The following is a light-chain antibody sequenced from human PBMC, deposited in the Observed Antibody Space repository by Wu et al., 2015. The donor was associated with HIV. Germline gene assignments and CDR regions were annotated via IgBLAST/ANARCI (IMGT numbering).Light chain of an antibody. CDR1: SVSSRH. Sequence: SVSSRHLAWYQTETWPRLPTAPLLCMHFVRADLVVPDRFSASGSAADFTLTIDRLEPEDFAVYYCHQYGTSLWTFGQGTRVEIK. CDR2: MH. J-gene: IGKJ1*01. V-gene: IGKV3D-20*01. CDR3: HQYGTSLWT.